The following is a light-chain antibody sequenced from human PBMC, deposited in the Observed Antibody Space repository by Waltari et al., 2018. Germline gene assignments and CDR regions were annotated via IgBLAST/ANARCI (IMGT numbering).Light chain of an antibody. CDR2: EDT. CDR3: QTWDSSSYV. V-gene: IGLV3-1*01. J-gene: IGLJ1*01. CDR1: KLGDKY. Sequence: SYELTQPHSVSVSPGQAVSITCSGKKLGDKYVNWYQQKAGQSPVLVIYEDTKRPSGIPGRLAASNSGNPATLTISETQAMDEADYYCQTWDSSSYVFGTGTTVTVL.